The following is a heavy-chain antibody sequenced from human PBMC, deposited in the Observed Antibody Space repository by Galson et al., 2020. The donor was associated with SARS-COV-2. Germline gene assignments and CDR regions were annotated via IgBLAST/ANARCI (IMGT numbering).Heavy chain of an antibody. CDR3: GSAVPDIVMVVGDRQVRPSILGS. J-gene: IGHJ4*02. CDR1: GYPFNNYD. D-gene: IGHD2-15*01. Sequence: ASVKVSCEASGYPFNNYDINWVRQATGQGLEWMGWMNPNSGNTHYAQKFQGRVAMTRNTSTSTAYMELSSLTADDTAVYYCGSAVPDIVMVVGDRQVRPSILGSWGKGTLVTVSA. V-gene: IGHV1-8*01. CDR2: MNPNSGNT.